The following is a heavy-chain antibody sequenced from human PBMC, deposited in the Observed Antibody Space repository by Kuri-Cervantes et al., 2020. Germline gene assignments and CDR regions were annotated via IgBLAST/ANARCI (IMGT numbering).Heavy chain of an antibody. J-gene: IGHJ4*02. CDR1: GGSFSGYY. Sequence: SETLSLTCAVYGGSFSGYYWSWIRQPPGKGLEWIGEINHSGSTNYNPSLKSRVTISVDTSKNQFSLKLSSVTAADTAVYYCARGLGVVVPAAIVWGYWGQGTLVTVSS. D-gene: IGHD2-2*02. CDR2: INHSGST. CDR3: ARGLGVVVPAAIVWGY. V-gene: IGHV4-34*01.